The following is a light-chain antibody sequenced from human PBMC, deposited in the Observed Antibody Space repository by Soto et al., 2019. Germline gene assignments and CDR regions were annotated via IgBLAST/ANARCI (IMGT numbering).Light chain of an antibody. Sequence: QSVLTQPPSVSGAPGQGVTISCTGSSSNVGAGFDVHWYQQLPGAAPKLLIYGNTNRPSGVPDRFSGSKSRTSASLAITGLRADDEADYYCQSYDSSLSGHVVFGGGTKLTVL. CDR3: QSYDSSLSGHVV. V-gene: IGLV1-40*01. CDR2: GNT. J-gene: IGLJ2*01. CDR1: SSNVGAGFD.